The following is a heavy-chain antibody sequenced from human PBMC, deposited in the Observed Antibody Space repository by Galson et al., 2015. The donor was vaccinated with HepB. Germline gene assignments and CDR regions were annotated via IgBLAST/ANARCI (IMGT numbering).Heavy chain of an antibody. CDR3: AREPSLEYQLLRELDY. CDR1: GYTFTSYY. V-gene: IGHV1-46*01. D-gene: IGHD2-2*01. Sequence: SVKVSCKASGYTFTSYYMHWVRQAPGQGLEWMGIINPSGGSTSYAQKFQGRVTMTRDTSTSTVYMELSSLRSEDTAVYYCAREPSLEYQLLRELDYWGQGTLVTVSS. CDR2: INPSGGST. J-gene: IGHJ4*02.